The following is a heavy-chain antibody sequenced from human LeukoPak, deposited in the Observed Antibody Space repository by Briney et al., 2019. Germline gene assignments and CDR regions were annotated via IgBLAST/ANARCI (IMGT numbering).Heavy chain of an antibody. CDR1: GGSISSSIYY. J-gene: IGHJ4*02. Sequence: SETLSLTCTVSGGSISSSIYYWGWIRQPPGKGLELIGHVYYTGSAYFNPSLKSRVTMSVDTSKNQFSLNLSSVTAADTAVYYCARNAGDFWGQGTLVTVSS. CDR2: VYYTGSA. V-gene: IGHV4-39*01. CDR3: ARNAGDF. D-gene: IGHD6-13*01.